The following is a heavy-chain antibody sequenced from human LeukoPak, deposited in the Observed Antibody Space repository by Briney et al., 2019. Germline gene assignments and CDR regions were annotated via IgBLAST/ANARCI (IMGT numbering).Heavy chain of an antibody. V-gene: IGHV4-4*02. D-gene: IGHD2-2*03. CDR2: IHHSGKT. CDR1: GGSISSSNW. J-gene: IGHJ3*02. Sequence: SGTLSLTCTVSGGSISSSNWWGWVRQPPGKGLEWIGEIHHSGKTGYNPSLKSRVTISVDTSKNQFSLKLSSVTAADTAVYYCASGYCSSTSCLNAFDIWGQGTMVTVSS. CDR3: ASGYCSSTSCLNAFDI.